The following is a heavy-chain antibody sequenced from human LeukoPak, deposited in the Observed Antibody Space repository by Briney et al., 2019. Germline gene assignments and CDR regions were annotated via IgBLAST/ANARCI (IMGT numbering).Heavy chain of an antibody. CDR1: GYTFTGYY. D-gene: IGHD4-17*01. Sequence: ASVKVSCKASGYTFTGYYMHWVRQAPGQGLEWMGWINPNSGGTNYAQKFQGRVTMTRDTSISTAYMELSRLRSDDTAVYYCARGIYGDPTNWFDPWGRGTLVTVSS. CDR2: INPNSGGT. CDR3: ARGIYGDPTNWFDP. V-gene: IGHV1-2*02. J-gene: IGHJ5*02.